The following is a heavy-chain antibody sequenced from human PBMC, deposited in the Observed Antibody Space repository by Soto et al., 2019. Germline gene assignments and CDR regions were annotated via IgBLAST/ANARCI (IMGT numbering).Heavy chain of an antibody. Sequence: PSETLSLTCTVSGGSISSYYWSWIRQPPGKGLEWIGYIYYSGSTNYNPSLKSRVTISVDTSKNQFSLKLSSVTAADTAVYYCAREIRRDYGDYKHYYYYGMDVWGPGTTVTVSS. J-gene: IGHJ6*02. CDR2: IYYSGST. CDR1: GGSISSYY. CDR3: AREIRRDYGDYKHYYYYGMDV. D-gene: IGHD4-17*01. V-gene: IGHV4-59*01.